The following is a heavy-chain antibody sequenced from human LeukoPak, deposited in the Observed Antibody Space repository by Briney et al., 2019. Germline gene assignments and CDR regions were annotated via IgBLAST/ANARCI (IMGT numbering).Heavy chain of an antibody. CDR2: ISDGGSNT. V-gene: IGHV3-30*07. CDR3: AKEYSGYDFDY. D-gene: IGHD5-12*01. J-gene: IGHJ4*02. CDR1: GFTFSDHG. Sequence: AGGSLRLSCASGFTFSDHGLHWVRQAPGKGLEWVAIISDGGSNTYYADSVRGRFTISRDNSQNTLYLQMDSLRAEDTALYYCAKEYSGYDFDYWGQGTLVTVSS.